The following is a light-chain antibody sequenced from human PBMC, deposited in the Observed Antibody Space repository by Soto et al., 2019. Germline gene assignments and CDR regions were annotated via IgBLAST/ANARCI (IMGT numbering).Light chain of an antibody. CDR1: HSVNNN. CDR2: GAS. J-gene: IGKJ1*01. V-gene: IGKV3-15*01. Sequence: EIVMTQSPATLSVFPGERTTLSCRASHSVNNNLACYQQKPGQAPRLLIYGASTRATGIPARFSGSGSGTEFTLTISSLQTEDFAVYYCQQYDYLWTFGQGAKVEI. CDR3: QQYDYLWT.